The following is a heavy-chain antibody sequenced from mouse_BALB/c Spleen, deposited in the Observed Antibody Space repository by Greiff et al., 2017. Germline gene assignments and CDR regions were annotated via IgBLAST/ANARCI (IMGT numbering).Heavy chain of an antibody. CDR3: TLTGTNYAMDY. CDR2: IRLKSNNYAT. D-gene: IGHD4-1*01. V-gene: IGHV6-6*02. J-gene: IGHJ4*01. CDR1: GFTFSNYW. Sequence: EVKVEESGGGLVQPGGSMKLSCVASGFTFSNYWMNWVRQSPEKGLEWVAEIRLKSNNYATHYAESVKGRFTISRDDSKSSVYLQMNNLRAEDTGIYYCTLTGTNYAMDYWGQGTSVTVSS.